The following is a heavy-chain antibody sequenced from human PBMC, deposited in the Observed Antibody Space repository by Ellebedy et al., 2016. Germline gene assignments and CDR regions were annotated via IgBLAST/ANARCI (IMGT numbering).Heavy chain of an antibody. Sequence: SETLSLTCTVSGGSISSYYWSWIRQPPGKGLEWIGSIYYSGSTYYNPSLKSRVTISVDTSKNHFTLKLSSVTAADTAVYYCATPSLIAVAESYGMDVWGQGTTVTVSS. J-gene: IGHJ6*02. CDR1: GGSISSYY. CDR2: IYYSGST. D-gene: IGHD6-19*01. V-gene: IGHV4-59*05. CDR3: ATPSLIAVAESYGMDV.